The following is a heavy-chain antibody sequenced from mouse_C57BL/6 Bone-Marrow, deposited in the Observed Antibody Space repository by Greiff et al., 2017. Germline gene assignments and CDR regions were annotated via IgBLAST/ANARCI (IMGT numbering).Heavy chain of an antibody. J-gene: IGHJ2*01. Sequence: QVQLQQSGAELVRPGTSVKVSCKASGYAFTNYLIEWVKQRPGQGLEWIGVINPGSGGTNYNEKFKGKATLTADKSSSTAYMQLSSLTSEDSAVXFCARPRRDEWGKGTTLTVSS. CDR1: GYAFTNYL. CDR2: INPGSGGT. CDR3: ARPRRDE. V-gene: IGHV1-54*01.